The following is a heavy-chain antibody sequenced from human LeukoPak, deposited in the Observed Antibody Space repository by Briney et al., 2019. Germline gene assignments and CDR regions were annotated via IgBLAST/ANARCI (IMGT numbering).Heavy chain of an antibody. CDR1: GYTFTGYY. CDR3: ASEPPYSGSYYDFDF. J-gene: IGHJ4*02. CDR2: INSYSGGK. Sequence: ASVKVSCKASGYTFTGYYMHWVRQAAGQELEWMGRINSYSGGKNYAQKFQGRVTMPRHTSISTAYMELSRLRSDDTGVYYCASEPPYSGSYYDFDFWGQGTLVTVSS. D-gene: IGHD1-26*01. V-gene: IGHV1-2*05.